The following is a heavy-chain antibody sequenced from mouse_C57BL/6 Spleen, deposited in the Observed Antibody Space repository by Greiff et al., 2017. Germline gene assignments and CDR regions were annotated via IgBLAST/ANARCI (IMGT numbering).Heavy chain of an antibody. D-gene: IGHD2-4*01. V-gene: IGHV1-55*01. Sequence: QVQLQQSGAELVKPGASVKMSCKASGYTFTSYWITWVKQRPGQGLEWIGDIYPGSGSTNYNEKFKGKATLTVDTSSSTAYMQLSSLTSEDSAVYYWALYYDYPCDYWSQGTTLTVSS. CDR3: ALYYDYPCDY. J-gene: IGHJ2*01. CDR2: IYPGSGST. CDR1: GYTFTSYW.